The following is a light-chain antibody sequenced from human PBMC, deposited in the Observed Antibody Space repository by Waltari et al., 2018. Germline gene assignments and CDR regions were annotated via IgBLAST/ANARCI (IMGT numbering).Light chain of an antibody. CDR3: QSYDSSLSGVL. J-gene: IGLJ2*01. Sequence: QSVLTQPPSVSGAPGQRVTISCTGSSSNIGAGFEIQWYQQLPETAPKLLIYGNSNRPSGVPDRFSGSKSGTSASLAITGLQAEDEGDYYCQSYDSSLSGVLFGGGTKLTVL. CDR1: SSNIGAGFE. V-gene: IGLV1-40*01. CDR2: GNS.